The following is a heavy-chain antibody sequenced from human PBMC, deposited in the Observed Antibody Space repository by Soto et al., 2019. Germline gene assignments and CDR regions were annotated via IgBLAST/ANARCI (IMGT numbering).Heavy chain of an antibody. V-gene: IGHV1-69*01. CDR1: GGTFSSYA. CDR3: EKRKVVIAQQLLVCFDP. J-gene: IGHJ5*02. CDR2: IIPIFGTA. Sequence: QVQLVQSGAEVKKPGSSVKVSCKASGGTFSSYAISWVRQAPGQGLEWMGGIIPIFGTANYAQKFQGRVTITSDESTSTAYMKLSSQRSAVKSLDTIEKRKVVIAQQLLVCFDPWGQGTMVTVSS. D-gene: IGHD6-13*01.